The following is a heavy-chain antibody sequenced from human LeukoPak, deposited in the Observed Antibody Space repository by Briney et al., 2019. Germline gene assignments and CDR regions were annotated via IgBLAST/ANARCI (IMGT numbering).Heavy chain of an antibody. V-gene: IGHV3-33*01. CDR2: IWYDGSNK. CDR1: GFTFSSYG. CDR3: ARDSFRSGDFDY. Sequence: GGSLRLSCAASGFTFSSYGVHWVRQAPGKGLEWGAVIWYDGSNKYFADSVKGRFTISRDNSKNTLYLQMNSLRAEDTAVYYCARDSFRSGDFDYWGQGTLVTVSS. D-gene: IGHD1-26*01. J-gene: IGHJ4*02.